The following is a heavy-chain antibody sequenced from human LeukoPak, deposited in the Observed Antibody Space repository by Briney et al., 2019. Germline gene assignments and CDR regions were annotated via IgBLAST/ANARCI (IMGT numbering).Heavy chain of an antibody. CDR2: INSDGSIT. V-gene: IGHV3-74*01. CDR1: GFTFSNFW. D-gene: IGHD5-18*01. Sequence: GGSLRLSCAASGFTFSNFWMHWVRQAPGKGLVWVSHINSDGSITSYADSVKGRFTISRDNARNTLYLQMNSLRAEDTAVYYCARDAVDTANAVWGQGTTVTVSS. J-gene: IGHJ6*02. CDR3: ARDAVDTANAV.